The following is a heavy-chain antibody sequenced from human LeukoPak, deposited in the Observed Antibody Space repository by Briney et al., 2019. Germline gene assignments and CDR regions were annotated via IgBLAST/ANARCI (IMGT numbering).Heavy chain of an antibody. J-gene: IGHJ4*02. Sequence: GGSLRLSCAASGFTFSCYSMNWVRQAPGKGLEWVSYISSSSSTIYYADSVKGRFTISRDNAKNSLYLQMNSLRAEDTAVYYCARAGACGGDGYIDYWGQGTLVTVSS. CDR2: ISSSSSTI. D-gene: IGHD2-21*01. CDR1: GFTFSCYS. CDR3: ARAGACGGDGYIDY. V-gene: IGHV3-48*01.